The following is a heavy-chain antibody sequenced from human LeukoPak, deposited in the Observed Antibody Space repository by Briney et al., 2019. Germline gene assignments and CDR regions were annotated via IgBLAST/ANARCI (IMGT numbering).Heavy chain of an antibody. Sequence: GGSLRLSCAASGFTFSSYAMSWVRQAPGKGLEWVSAISGSGGSTYYADSVKGRFTISRDNSKNTLYLQMNSLRAEDTAVYYCANGQSESYRYYFDYWGQGTLVTVSS. J-gene: IGHJ4*02. CDR1: GFTFSSYA. D-gene: IGHD1-26*01. V-gene: IGHV3-23*01. CDR2: ISGSGGST. CDR3: ANGQSESYRYYFDY.